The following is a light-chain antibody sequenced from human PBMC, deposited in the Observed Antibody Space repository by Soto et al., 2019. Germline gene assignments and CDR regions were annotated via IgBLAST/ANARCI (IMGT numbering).Light chain of an antibody. V-gene: IGKV3-11*01. Sequence: EIVLTQSPGTLSFSAGERATLSCGASQNVRSYLAWYQQKPGQAPRLLIYDASNRATGIPARFSGSGSGTDFTLTISSLGPEDFAVYYCQQRSNWPITFGQGTRLEIK. CDR1: QNVRSY. J-gene: IGKJ5*01. CDR2: DAS. CDR3: QQRSNWPIT.